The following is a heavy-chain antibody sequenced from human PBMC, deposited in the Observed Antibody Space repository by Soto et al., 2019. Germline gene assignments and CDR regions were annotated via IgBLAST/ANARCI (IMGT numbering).Heavy chain of an antibody. D-gene: IGHD6-6*01. V-gene: IGHV3-30-3*01. Sequence: QVQLVESGGGVVQPGRSLRLSCAASGFTFSSYAMHWVRQAPGKGLEWVAVISYDGSNKYYADSVKGRFTISRDNSKNTLYLQMNSLRAEDTAVYYCARVDGEAARGYFDHWGQGTLVTVSS. CDR1: GFTFSSYA. CDR2: ISYDGSNK. CDR3: ARVDGEAARGYFDH. J-gene: IGHJ4*02.